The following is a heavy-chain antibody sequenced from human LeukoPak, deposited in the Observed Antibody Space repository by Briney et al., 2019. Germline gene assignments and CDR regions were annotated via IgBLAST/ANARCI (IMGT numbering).Heavy chain of an antibody. J-gene: IGHJ6*02. D-gene: IGHD5-12*01. Sequence: GGSLRLSCVASGFTFRSYAMNWVRQAPGKGREWVSYMSSDSSFIKYADSVKGRFNISRDNAKNSLFLQMDSPRADDTAVYYCARGEVATTYYYGMDVWGQGTTVTVSS. CDR1: GFTFRSYA. CDR2: MSSDSSFI. V-gene: IGHV3-21*05. CDR3: ARGEVATTYYYGMDV.